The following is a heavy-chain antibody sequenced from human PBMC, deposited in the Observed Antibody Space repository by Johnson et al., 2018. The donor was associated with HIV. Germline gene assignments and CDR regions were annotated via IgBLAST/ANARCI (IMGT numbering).Heavy chain of an antibody. Sequence: VQLMESGGGLVQPGGSLRLSCAASGFTFSSYWMHWVRQAPGKGLVWVSRINSDGSSTSYADSVKGRFTISRDNSKNTLYLQMNSLRADDTALYYCARAEIAGRLYTAFDIWGQWTVVTVSS. D-gene: IGHD6-6*01. CDR1: GFTFSSYW. V-gene: IGHV3-74*02. CDR2: INSDGSST. J-gene: IGHJ3*02. CDR3: ARAEIAGRLYTAFDI.